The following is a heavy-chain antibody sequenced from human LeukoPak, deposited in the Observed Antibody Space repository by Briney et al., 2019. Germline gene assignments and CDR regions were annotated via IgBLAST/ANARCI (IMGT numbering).Heavy chain of an antibody. Sequence: GGALRLSCAASGFTCSSYWMHWVHQAPGKVLVWVSRINTDGSSTSYADSVKGRFTISRDNAKNTLYLQMNSLRAEDTAVYYCASQGYYYYYMDVWGKGTTVTVSS. CDR3: ASQGYYYYYMDV. V-gene: IGHV3-74*01. J-gene: IGHJ6*03. CDR2: INTDGSST. CDR1: GFTCSSYW.